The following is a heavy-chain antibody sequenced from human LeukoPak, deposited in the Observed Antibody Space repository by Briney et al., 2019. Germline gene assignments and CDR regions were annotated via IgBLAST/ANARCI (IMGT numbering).Heavy chain of an antibody. J-gene: IGHJ4*02. D-gene: IGHD3-16*01. CDR3: AKDSSQGGDYFDY. Sequence: GGSLRLSCAASGFSFSSYAMSWVRQAPGKGLEWVSAINGTGIITYYADSAKGRFTISRDNSKNTLFLQMNSLRAEDTAIYYCAKDSSQGGDYFDYWGQGTLVTVSS. CDR1: GFSFSSYA. V-gene: IGHV3-23*01. CDR2: INGTGIIT.